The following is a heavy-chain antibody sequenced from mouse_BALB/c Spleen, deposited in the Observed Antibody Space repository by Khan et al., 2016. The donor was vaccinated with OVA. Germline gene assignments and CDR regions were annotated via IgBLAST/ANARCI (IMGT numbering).Heavy chain of an antibody. V-gene: IGHV1-4*01. CDR3: ARDGAYYRNDDWFAY. Sequence: VQLQQSGAELARPGASVKMSCKASGYTFTSYTIHWIKQRPGQGLEWIGFINPSSAYTNYNQKFKDKATLTADKSSTTAYMQLSSLTSDDSAVYYCARDGAYYRNDDWFAYWGQGTLVTVSA. J-gene: IGHJ3*01. D-gene: IGHD2-14*01. CDR2: INPSSAYT. CDR1: GYTFTSYT.